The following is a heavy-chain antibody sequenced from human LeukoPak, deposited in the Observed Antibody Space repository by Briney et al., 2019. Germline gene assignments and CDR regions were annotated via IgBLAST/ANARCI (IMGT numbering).Heavy chain of an antibody. CDR2: IRSKAYGGTT. CDR3: TRDEYYYDSSGSPYYYYYMDV. Sequence: GGSLRLSCAASGFTFSTYGMHWVRQAPGKGLEWVGFIRSKAYGGTTEYAASVKGRFTISRDDSKSIAYLQMNSLKTEDTAVYYCTRDEYYYDSSGSPYYYYYMDVWGKGTTVTVSS. J-gene: IGHJ6*03. D-gene: IGHD3-22*01. V-gene: IGHV3-49*04. CDR1: GFTFSTYG.